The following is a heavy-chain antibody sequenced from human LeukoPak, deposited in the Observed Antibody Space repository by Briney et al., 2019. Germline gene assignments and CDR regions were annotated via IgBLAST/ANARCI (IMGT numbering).Heavy chain of an antibody. CDR2: IYSGGST. CDR3: ARYYYDSSGYFG. Sequence: PGGSLRLSCAASGFTVSSNYMSWVRQAPGKGLEWVSVIYSGGSTYYADSVKGRFTISRDNSKNTLYLQMNSLRAEDTAAYYCARYYYDSSGYFGWGQGTLVTVSS. CDR1: GFTVSSNY. D-gene: IGHD3-22*01. V-gene: IGHV3-53*01. J-gene: IGHJ4*02.